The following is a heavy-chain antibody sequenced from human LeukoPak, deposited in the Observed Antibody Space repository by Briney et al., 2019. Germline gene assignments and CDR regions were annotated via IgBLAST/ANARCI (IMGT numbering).Heavy chain of an antibody. Sequence: GGSLRLSCVASGVTFSSHSMNWGRQAPGKELEWLSYITSSSTTIYYADSVKGRFTTSRDNAKNSVYLQMNSLRAEDTAVYYCARGFLEWLFFWGQGTLVTVSS. J-gene: IGHJ4*02. D-gene: IGHD3-3*01. CDR2: ITSSSTTI. CDR3: ARGFLEWLFF. CDR1: GVTFSSHS. V-gene: IGHV3-48*01.